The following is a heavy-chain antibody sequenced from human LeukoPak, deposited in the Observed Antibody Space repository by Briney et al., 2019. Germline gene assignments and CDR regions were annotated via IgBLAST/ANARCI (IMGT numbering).Heavy chain of an antibody. Sequence: GESLKISCQGSGYSFTSYWIGWVRQMPGKGLEWMGIIYPGDSYTRYSPSFQGQVTISADKSISTAYLRWGSLKASDTAMYYCARKDYGGNSGGNFDYWGQGTLVTVSS. D-gene: IGHD4-23*01. CDR2: IYPGDSYT. V-gene: IGHV5-51*01. J-gene: IGHJ4*02. CDR3: ARKDYGGNSGGNFDY. CDR1: GYSFTSYW.